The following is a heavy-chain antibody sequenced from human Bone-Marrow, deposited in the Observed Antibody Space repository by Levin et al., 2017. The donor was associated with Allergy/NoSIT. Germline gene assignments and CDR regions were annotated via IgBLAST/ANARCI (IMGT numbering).Heavy chain of an antibody. CDR3: VRNRRDYFDF. Sequence: SETLSLTCTVSGTSIRRRGYYWGWIRQSPGKRFEWLATISHSGSMFYNPSLKSRLTISADTSDFEFSLTLESVSAADTAIYYCVRNRRDYFDFWGQGALVSVSS. V-gene: IGHV4-39*07. CDR1: GTSIRRRGYY. CDR2: ISHSGSM. J-gene: IGHJ4*02.